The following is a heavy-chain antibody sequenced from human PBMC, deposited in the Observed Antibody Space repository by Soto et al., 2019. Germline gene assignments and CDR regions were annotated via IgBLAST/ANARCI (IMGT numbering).Heavy chain of an antibody. Sequence: QVQVVQAGAEVKKPGSSVKVSCKASGGTFSNYAISWVRQAPGHGLEWVGGIIPLTETPVYAQTVQGRHTSTADEITSAAYMELSSLRSDDTAVYYCAIGTRSSWTCDFWGQGTLVTVSS. D-gene: IGHD6-13*01. CDR2: IIPLTETP. CDR1: GGTFSNYA. J-gene: IGHJ4*02. V-gene: IGHV1-69*01. CDR3: AIGTRSSWTCDF.